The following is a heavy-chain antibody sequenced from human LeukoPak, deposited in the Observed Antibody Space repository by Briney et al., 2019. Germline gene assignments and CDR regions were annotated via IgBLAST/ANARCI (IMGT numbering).Heavy chain of an antibody. Sequence: SVKVSCKASGGTFSSYAISWVRQAPGQGLEWMGGIIPIFGTANYAQKFQGRVTITADESTSTAYMELSSLRSEDTAVYYCARDVLPYYYDSSGMFDYWGQGTPVTVSS. J-gene: IGHJ4*02. CDR1: GGTFSSYA. CDR3: ARDVLPYYYDSSGMFDY. CDR2: IIPIFGTA. V-gene: IGHV1-69*13. D-gene: IGHD3-22*01.